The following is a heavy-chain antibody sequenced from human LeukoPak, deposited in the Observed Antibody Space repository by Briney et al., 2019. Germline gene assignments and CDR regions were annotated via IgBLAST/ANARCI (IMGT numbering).Heavy chain of an antibody. CDR2: IIPIFGTA. V-gene: IGHV1-69*05. CDR3: ARDYYDSSGYYPVDY. D-gene: IGHD3-22*01. Sequence: SVKVSCKASGGTFSSYAISWVRQAPGQGLEWMGRIIPIFGTANYAQKLQGRVTMTTDTSTSTAYMELRSLRSDDTAVYYCARDYYDSSGYYPVDYWGQGTLVTVSS. CDR1: GGTFSSYA. J-gene: IGHJ4*02.